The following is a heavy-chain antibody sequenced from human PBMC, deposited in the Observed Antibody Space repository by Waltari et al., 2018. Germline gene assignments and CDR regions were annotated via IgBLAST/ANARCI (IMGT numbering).Heavy chain of an antibody. CDR1: GYTFTGYD. D-gene: IGHD6-13*01. Sequence: QVQLVQSGAEVKKPGASVKVSCKASGYTFTGYDMHWMRQAHGQGLEWTGRINPNSGGTNYAQNFHGRVTMTTYASISTAYMELSRLRADATAVSYCAIISAACMVFWFDSWRQRTLVTVSS. CDR2: INPNSGGT. V-gene: IGHV1-2*06. CDR3: AIISAACMVFWFDS. J-gene: IGHJ5*01.